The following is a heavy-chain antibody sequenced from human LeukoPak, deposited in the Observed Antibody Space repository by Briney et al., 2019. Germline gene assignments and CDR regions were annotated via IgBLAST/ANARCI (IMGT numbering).Heavy chain of an antibody. CDR1: GFTFSSYA. CDR3: ARGEAAGTRGVYFDY. Sequence: GGSLRLSCAASGFTFSSYAIHGVRQAPGKGLEWVAVISYDGSNKYYADSVKGRFTISRDNSKNTLFLQMNGLRAEDTAVYYCARGEAAGTRGVYFDYWGQGTLVTVSS. CDR2: ISYDGSNK. D-gene: IGHD6-13*01. J-gene: IGHJ4*02. V-gene: IGHV3-30*04.